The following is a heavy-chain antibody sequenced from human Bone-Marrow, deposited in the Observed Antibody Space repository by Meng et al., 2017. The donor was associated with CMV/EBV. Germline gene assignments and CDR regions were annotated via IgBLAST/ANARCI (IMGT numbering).Heavy chain of an antibody. CDR3: ASTNYDFWSGYFYYYYGMDV. D-gene: IGHD3-3*01. CDR1: GFTFDDYA. V-gene: IGHV3-9*01. CDR2: ISWNSGSI. J-gene: IGHJ6*02. Sequence: SLKISCAASGFTFDDYAMHWVRQAPGKGLEWVSGISWNSGSIGYADSVKGRFTISRDNAKNSLYLQMNSLRAEDTAVYYCASTNYDFWSGYFYYYYGMDVWGQGTTVTVSS.